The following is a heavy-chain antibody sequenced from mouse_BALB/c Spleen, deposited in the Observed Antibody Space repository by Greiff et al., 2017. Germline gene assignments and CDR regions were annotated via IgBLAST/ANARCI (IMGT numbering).Heavy chain of an antibody. CDR3: TKHGAYYYGSSYYAMDY. Sequence: SGAELVRPGASVTLSCKASGYTFTDYEMHWVKQTPVHGLEWIGAIDPETGGTAYNQKFKGKATLTADKSSSTAYMELRSLTSEDSAVYYCTKHGAYYYGSSYYAMDYWGQGTSVTVSS. J-gene: IGHJ4*01. CDR1: GYTFTDYE. D-gene: IGHD1-1*01. CDR2: IDPETGGT. V-gene: IGHV1-15*01.